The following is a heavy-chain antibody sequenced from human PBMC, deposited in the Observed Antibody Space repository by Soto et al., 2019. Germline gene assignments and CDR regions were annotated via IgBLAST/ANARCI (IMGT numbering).Heavy chain of an antibody. CDR3: AKNQERELPKVIDF. CDR2: MSGSSSTT. Sequence: GGSLRLSCATSGLTFSNYAMSWVRQAPGGGLEWVSSMSGSSSTTYYADSVRGRFTISRDRSKNTLYLQMSSLRAEDTALYYCAKNQERELPKVIDFWGQGTLVTVSS. CDR1: GLTFSNYA. V-gene: IGHV3-23*01. D-gene: IGHD1-7*01. J-gene: IGHJ4*02.